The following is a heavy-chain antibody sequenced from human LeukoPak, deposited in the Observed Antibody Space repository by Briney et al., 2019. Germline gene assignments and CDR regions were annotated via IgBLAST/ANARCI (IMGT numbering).Heavy chain of an antibody. CDR1: GFTFSSYE. Sequence: GGSLRLSCAASGFTFSSYEMNWVRQAPGKGLEWVAFISYDGTNKYYADSVRGRFTISRDNSKNTLFLQMNSLRAEDTAVYYCAKDLQVTPDYWGQGTLVTVSS. CDR2: ISYDGTNK. CDR3: AKDLQVTPDY. V-gene: IGHV3-30*18. J-gene: IGHJ4*02. D-gene: IGHD2-21*02.